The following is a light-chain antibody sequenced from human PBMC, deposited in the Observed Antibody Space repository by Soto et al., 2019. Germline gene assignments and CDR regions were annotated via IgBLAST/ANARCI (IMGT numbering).Light chain of an antibody. J-gene: IGLJ3*02. CDR1: SSNIGSDF. V-gene: IGLV1-47*01. CDR2: RNN. CDR3: AAWDHSLSGWM. Sequence: QSVLTQPPSAXXTPGQRVTISCSGSSSNIGSDFVFWYQQLPGTAPKLLIYRNNQRPSGVPDRFSGSKSGTSASLAISGLRSEDEADYYCAAWDHSLSGWMIGGGTKVTVL.